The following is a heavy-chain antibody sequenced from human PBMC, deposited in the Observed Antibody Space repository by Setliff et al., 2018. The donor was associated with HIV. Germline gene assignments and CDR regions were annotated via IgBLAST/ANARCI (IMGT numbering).Heavy chain of an antibody. V-gene: IGHV1-8*02. CDR2: MNPNSGNT. CDR1: GYTFIDYF. CDR3: ARIGRTPYYYYYMDV. J-gene: IGHJ6*03. Sequence: ASVKVSCKASGYTFIDYFMHWVRQAPGQGLEWMGRMNPNSGNTEYAQQFQGRLTMTRNTSTGTVYMELSSLRSEDTAVYYCARIGRTPYYYYYMDVWGKGTTVTVSS. D-gene: IGHD2-15*01.